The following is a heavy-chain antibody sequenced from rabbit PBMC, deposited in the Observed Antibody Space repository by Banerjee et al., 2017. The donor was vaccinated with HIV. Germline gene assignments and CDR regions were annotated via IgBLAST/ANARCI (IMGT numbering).Heavy chain of an antibody. D-gene: IGHD2-1*01. J-gene: IGHJ4*01. CDR1: GFSFSNKCV. CDR3: ARAMATMTMVMNL. Sequence: QEQLEESGGGLVKPEGSLTLTCKASGFSFSNKCVMCWVRQAPGKGPEWIACIYNGDGSTYYASWVNGRFTISRSSSLNTVDLKMTSLTAADTATYFCARAMATMTMVMNLWGQGTLVTVS. CDR2: IYNGDGST. V-gene: IGHV1S47*01.